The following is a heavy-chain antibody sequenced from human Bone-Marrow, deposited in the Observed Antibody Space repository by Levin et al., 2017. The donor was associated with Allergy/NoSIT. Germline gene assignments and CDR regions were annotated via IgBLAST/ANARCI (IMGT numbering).Heavy chain of an antibody. J-gene: IGHJ4*02. CDR3: ARDTLDL. CDR2: MNEDGSAK. V-gene: IGHV3-7*01. CDR1: GFALSSSW. Sequence: PGGSLRLSCAASGFALSSSWMSWVRQAPGQGLEWVATMNEDGSAKFYLDSVKGRFTISRDDAKNSLSLQMNSLRADDMAMYHCARDTLDLWGQGTRVIVSS. D-gene: IGHD3-9*01.